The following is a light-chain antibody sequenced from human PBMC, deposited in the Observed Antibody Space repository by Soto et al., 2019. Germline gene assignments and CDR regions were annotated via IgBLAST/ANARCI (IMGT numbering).Light chain of an antibody. Sequence: IVLTQSPGTLSLSQGERTTLSCRASQSISRYLAWYQQKPGQGPRLLIYGASSRATGTPDRFSGSGSGTDFTLTINRLEPEDFAVYYCHQRSNWPPDTFGQGTRLEIK. V-gene: IGKV3-11*01. CDR3: HQRSNWPPDT. CDR1: QSISRY. CDR2: GAS. J-gene: IGKJ5*01.